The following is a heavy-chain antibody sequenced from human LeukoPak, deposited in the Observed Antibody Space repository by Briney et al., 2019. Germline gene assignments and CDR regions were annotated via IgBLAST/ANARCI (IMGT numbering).Heavy chain of an antibody. CDR3: ARVGYCSSTSCYTPNYYYYYGMDV. D-gene: IGHD2-2*02. CDR2: ISAYNGNT. CDR1: GYTFTSYG. Sequence: GASVKVSCKASGYTFTSYGISWVRQAPGQGLEWMGWISAYNGNTNYAQELQGRVTMTTDTSTSTAYMELRSLRSDDTAVYYCARVGYCSSTSCYTPNYYYYYGMDVWGQGTTVTVSS. V-gene: IGHV1-18*01. J-gene: IGHJ6*02.